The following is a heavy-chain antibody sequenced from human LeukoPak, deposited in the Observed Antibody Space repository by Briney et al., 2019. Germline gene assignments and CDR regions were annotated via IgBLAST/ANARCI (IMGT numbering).Heavy chain of an antibody. CDR1: GGSISSSSYY. CDR3: ARRTLPLAAAGIPIDY. CDR2: IYYSGST. Sequence: SETLSLTCTVSGGSISSSSYYWGWIRQPPGEGLEWIGSIYYSGSTYYNPSLKSRVTISVDTSKNQFSLKLSSVTAADTAVYYCARRTLPLAAAGIPIDYWGQGTLVTVSS. D-gene: IGHD6-13*01. V-gene: IGHV4-39*01. J-gene: IGHJ4*02.